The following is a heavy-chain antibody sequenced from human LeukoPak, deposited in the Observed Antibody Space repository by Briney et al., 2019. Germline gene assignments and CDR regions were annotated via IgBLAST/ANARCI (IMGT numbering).Heavy chain of an antibody. CDR3: ARVLLERRLLDY. J-gene: IGHJ4*02. D-gene: IGHD1-1*01. Sequence: PSETLSLTCTVSGGSISSSSYYWGWIRQPPGKGLEWIGSIYYSGSTYYNPSLKSRVTISVDTSKNQFSLKLSSVTAADTAVYYCARVLLERRLLDYWGQGTLVTVSS. CDR2: IYYSGST. V-gene: IGHV4-39*01. CDR1: GGSISSSSYY.